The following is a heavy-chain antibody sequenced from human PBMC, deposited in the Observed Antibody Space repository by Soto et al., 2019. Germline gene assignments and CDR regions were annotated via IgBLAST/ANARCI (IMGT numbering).Heavy chain of an antibody. CDR1: GGSISSYY. Sequence: TLSPTRTVSGGSISSYYWSWIRQPPGKGLEGIGYIYYSGSTNYNPSLKSRVTISVDTSKNQFSLRLNSVTAADTAVYYCVRLRGLWFGELLQERVFDYWGQGTLVTVSS. D-gene: IGHD3-10*01. V-gene: IGHV4-59*08. CDR2: IYYSGST. CDR3: VRLRGLWFGELLQERVFDY. J-gene: IGHJ4*02.